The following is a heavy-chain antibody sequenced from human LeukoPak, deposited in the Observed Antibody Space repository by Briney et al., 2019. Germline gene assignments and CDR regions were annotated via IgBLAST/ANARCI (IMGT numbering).Heavy chain of an antibody. V-gene: IGHV4-34*01. D-gene: IGHD2-15*01. CDR2: INHSGST. CDR3: ARGPPALGDY. CDR1: GGSFSVYY. J-gene: IGHJ4*02. Sequence: SETLSLTCAVYGGSFSVYYWSWIRQPPGKGLEWIGEINHSGSTNYNPSLKSRVTISVDTSKSQFSLKVSSVTAADSAVYYCARGPPALGDYWGQGTLVTVSS.